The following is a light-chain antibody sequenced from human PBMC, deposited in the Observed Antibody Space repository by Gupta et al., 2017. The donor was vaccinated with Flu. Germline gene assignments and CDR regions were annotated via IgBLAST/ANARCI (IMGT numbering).Light chain of an antibody. CDR1: SDGKTY. CDR3: MQGIQRPFT. CDR2: EVS. Sequence: SDGKTYLYWYLQKTGQPLRLLIYEVSKRFSGVPDRFSGSGSGTDFALKISRVEAEDVGVYYCMQGIQRPFTFGGGTKVQIE. V-gene: IGKV2D-29*01. J-gene: IGKJ4*01.